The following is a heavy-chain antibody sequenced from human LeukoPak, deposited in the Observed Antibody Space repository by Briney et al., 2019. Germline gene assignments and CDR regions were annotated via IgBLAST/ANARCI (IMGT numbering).Heavy chain of an antibody. V-gene: IGHV4-4*07. CDR1: GGSISSYY. D-gene: IGHD6-19*01. Sequence: SETLSLTCTVSGGSISSYYWSWIRQPAGKGLEWIGRIYTSGSTNYNPSLESRVTMSVDTSKNQFSLKLSSVTAADTAVYYCARVSPSGWSGYYYYYMDVWGKGTTVTVSS. CDR2: IYTSGST. J-gene: IGHJ6*03. CDR3: ARVSPSGWSGYYYYYMDV.